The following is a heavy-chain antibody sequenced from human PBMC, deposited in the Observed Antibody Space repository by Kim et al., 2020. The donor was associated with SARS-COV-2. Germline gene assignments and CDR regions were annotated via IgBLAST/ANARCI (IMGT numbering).Heavy chain of an antibody. CDR3: ARAGGWGNFYFFDL. V-gene: IGHV3-53*01. CDR1: GFTVSSNY. J-gene: IGHJ2*01. Sequence: GGSLRLSCAASGFTVSSNYMSWVRQAPGKGLEWVSVIYSGGSTYYADSVKGRFTISRDNSKNTLYLQMNSLRAEDTAVYYCARAGGWGNFYFFDLWGRGTLVTVSS. CDR2: IYSGGST. D-gene: IGHD6-19*01.